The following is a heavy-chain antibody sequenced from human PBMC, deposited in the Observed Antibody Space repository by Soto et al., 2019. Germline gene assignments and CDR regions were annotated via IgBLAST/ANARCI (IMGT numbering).Heavy chain of an antibody. CDR1: GFCFRDYY. J-gene: IGHJ4*02. CDR3: GRPGNSLDY. CDR2: ISSGDSTV. V-gene: IGHV3-11*01. D-gene: IGHD4-4*01. Sequence: GGALRLSCAASGFCFRDYYMSWIRQAPGRGLEWVAYISSGDSTVYYADSVKGRFTISRDNAKTSLYLQMNSLRAEDTAVYYCGRPGNSLDYWGQGTLVTVSS.